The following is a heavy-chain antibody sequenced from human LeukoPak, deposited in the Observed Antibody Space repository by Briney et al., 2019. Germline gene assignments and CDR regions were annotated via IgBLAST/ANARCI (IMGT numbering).Heavy chain of an antibody. CDR1: GFTFSSYA. Sequence: GGSLRLSCAASGFTFSSYAMSGVRQAPGEGREWVSAISGSGGSTYDAGSVKGRFTISRDNSKTTLYLQMNSLRADDTAVYYCAKVPPDYGDYYYYGMDGWGQGTTVTVS. J-gene: IGHJ6*02. CDR3: AKVPPDYGDYYYYGMDG. V-gene: IGHV3-23*01. D-gene: IGHD4-17*01. CDR2: ISGSGGST.